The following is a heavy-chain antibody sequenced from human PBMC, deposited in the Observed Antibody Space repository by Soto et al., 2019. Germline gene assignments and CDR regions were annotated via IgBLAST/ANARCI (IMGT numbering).Heavy chain of an antibody. CDR2: IYYSGST. V-gene: IGHV4-31*03. D-gene: IGHD2-15*01. J-gene: IGHJ4*02. Sequence: QVQLQESGPGLVKPSETLSLTCTVSGGSISSGAYLWSWIRQHPGKGLAWIGYIYYSGSTYYNPSLKSRIPISVDTSKIQYSLKLSSVTAADTGVYYCARERSDGNSYTPDDWGQGTLVTVSS. CDR3: ARERSDGNSYTPDD. CDR1: GGSISSGAYL.